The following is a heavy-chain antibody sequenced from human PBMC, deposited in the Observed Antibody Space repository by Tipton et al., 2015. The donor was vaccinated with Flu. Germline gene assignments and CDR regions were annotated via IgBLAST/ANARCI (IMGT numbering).Heavy chain of an antibody. Sequence: QLVQSGGGLVQPGGSLRLSCAASGFTFSSYWMSWVRQAPGKGLEWVANIKQDGSEKYYVDSVKGRFTISRDNAKNSLYLQMTSLRAEDTAVYYCARDALDSSRNFDYWGQGTLVTVSS. J-gene: IGHJ4*02. CDR3: ARDALDSSRNFDY. V-gene: IGHV3-7*01. D-gene: IGHD3-22*01. CDR1: GFTFSSYW. CDR2: IKQDGSEK.